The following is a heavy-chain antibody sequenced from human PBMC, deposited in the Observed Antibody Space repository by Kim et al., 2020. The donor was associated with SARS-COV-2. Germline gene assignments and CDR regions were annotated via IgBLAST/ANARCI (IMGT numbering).Heavy chain of an antibody. Sequence: SETLSLTCTVSGGSISSSSYYWGWIRQPPGKGLEWIGSIYYSGSTYYNPSLKSRVTISVDTSKNQFSLKLSSVTAADTAVYYCARVRVVPAAMGSGHWVNDWFDPWGQGTLVTVSS. V-gene: IGHV4-39*07. D-gene: IGHD2-2*01. CDR2: IYYSGST. CDR1: GGSISSSSYY. J-gene: IGHJ5*02. CDR3: ARVRVVPAAMGSGHWVNDWFDP.